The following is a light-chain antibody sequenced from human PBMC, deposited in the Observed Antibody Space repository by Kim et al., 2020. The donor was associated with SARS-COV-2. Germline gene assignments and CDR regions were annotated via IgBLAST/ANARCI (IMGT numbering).Light chain of an antibody. CDR3: AAWDDSLSGAWV. CDR2: TNH. Sequence: ELTQPPSASGTPGQTVTISCSGSSSNIGNNYVYWYQQLPGTAPKLVIYTNHQRPSGVPDRFCGSKSGSSASLAISGLRSEDEADYYCAAWDDSLSGAWVFGGGTQLTVL. CDR1: SSNIGNNY. V-gene: IGLV1-47*01. J-gene: IGLJ7*01.